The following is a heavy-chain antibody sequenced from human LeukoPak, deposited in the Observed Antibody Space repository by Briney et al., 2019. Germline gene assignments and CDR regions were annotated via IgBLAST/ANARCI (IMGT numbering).Heavy chain of an antibody. CDR3: ARDWEYYDILTGYYYFDY. Sequence: RASVKVSCKASRGTFSSYAISWVRQAPGQGLEWMGGIIPILGTANYAQKFQGRVTITADEFTSTAYMELSSLRSEDTAVYYCARDWEYYDILTGYYYFDYWGQGTLVTVSS. J-gene: IGHJ4*02. D-gene: IGHD3-9*01. CDR2: IIPILGTA. CDR1: RGTFSSYA. V-gene: IGHV1-69*13.